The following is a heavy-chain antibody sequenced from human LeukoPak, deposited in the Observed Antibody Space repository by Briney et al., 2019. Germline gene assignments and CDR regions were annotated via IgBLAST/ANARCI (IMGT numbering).Heavy chain of an antibody. Sequence: PGGSLRLSCAASGFTFSSYWMSWVRQAPGKGLEWVANIKQDGSEKYYVDSVKGRFTISRDNAKNSLYLQMNSLRAEDTAVYYCARDLVLAVPDLYYFDYWGQGTLVTVSS. V-gene: IGHV3-7*01. CDR1: GFTFSSYW. CDR2: IKQDGSEK. D-gene: IGHD6-19*01. J-gene: IGHJ4*02. CDR3: ARDLVLAVPDLYYFDY.